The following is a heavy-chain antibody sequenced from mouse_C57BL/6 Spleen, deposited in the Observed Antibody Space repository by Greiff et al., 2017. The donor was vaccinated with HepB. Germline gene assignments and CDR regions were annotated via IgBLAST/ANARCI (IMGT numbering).Heavy chain of an antibody. V-gene: IGHV1-50*01. Sequence: VKLQQPGAELVKPGASVKLSCKASGYTFTSYWMQWVKQRPGQGLEWIGEIDPSDSYTNYNQKFKGKATLTVDTSSSTAYMQLSSLTSEDSAVYYCARCYMIREAMDYWGQGTSVTVSS. CDR2: IDPSDSYT. J-gene: IGHJ4*01. D-gene: IGHD2-4*01. CDR1: GYTFTSYW. CDR3: ARCYMIREAMDY.